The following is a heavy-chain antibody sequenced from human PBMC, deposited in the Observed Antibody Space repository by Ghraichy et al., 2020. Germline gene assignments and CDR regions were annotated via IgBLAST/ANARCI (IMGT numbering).Heavy chain of an antibody. Sequence: GSLRLSCAASGFTFSSYAMSWVRQAPGKGLEWVSAISGSGGSTYYADSVKGRFTISRDNSKNTLYLQMNSLRAEDTAVYYCAKDTRDGDYELDAFDIWGQGTMVTVSS. D-gene: IGHD4-17*01. CDR1: GFTFSSYA. CDR3: AKDTRDGDYELDAFDI. CDR2: ISGSGGST. V-gene: IGHV3-23*01. J-gene: IGHJ3*02.